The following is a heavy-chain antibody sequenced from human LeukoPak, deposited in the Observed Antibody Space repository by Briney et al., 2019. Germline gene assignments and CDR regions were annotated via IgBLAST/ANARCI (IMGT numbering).Heavy chain of an antibody. CDR3: AKDRFCSGAGCSDAFDM. CDR2: IGTAGDT. V-gene: IGHV3-13*01. Sequence: GGSLRLSCAASGFTFSSYDMHWVRQATGKGLEWVSAIGTAGDTYYADSVKGRFTISRDNSKNTLYLQMNSLRAEDTAVYFCAKDRFCSGAGCSDAFDMWGQGTMVTVS. CDR1: GFTFSSYD. J-gene: IGHJ3*02. D-gene: IGHD2-15*01.